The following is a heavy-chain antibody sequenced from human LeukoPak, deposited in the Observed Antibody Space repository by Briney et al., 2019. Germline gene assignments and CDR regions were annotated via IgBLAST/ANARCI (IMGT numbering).Heavy chain of an antibody. CDR3: AREIGYCSSTSCRNFDY. CDR1: GGSFSGYY. D-gene: IGHD2-2*01. V-gene: IGHV4-34*01. CDR2: INHSGST. J-gene: IGHJ4*02. Sequence: SETLSLTCAVYGGSFSGYYWSWIRQPPGKGLEWIGEINHSGSTNYNPSLKSRVTISVDTSKNQFSLKLSSVTAADTAVYYCAREIGYCSSTSCRNFDYWGQGTLVTVSS.